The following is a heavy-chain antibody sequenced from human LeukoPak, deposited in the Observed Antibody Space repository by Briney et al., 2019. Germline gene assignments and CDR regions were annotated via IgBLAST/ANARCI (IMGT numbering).Heavy chain of an antibody. CDR2: IGTSSGTI. J-gene: IGHJ5*02. CDR1: GFTFSDYY. V-gene: IGHV3-11*04. Sequence: PGGSLRLSCVVSGFTFSDYYMSWVRQAPGKGLEWVSYIGTSSGTIYYVDSVKGRFTISRDNAKNSLYLQMNSLRVEDTAVYYCARGPPLFDPWGQGTLVTVSS. CDR3: ARGPPLFDP.